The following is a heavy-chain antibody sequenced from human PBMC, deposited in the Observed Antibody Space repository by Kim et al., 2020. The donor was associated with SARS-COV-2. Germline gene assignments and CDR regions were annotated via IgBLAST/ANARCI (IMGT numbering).Heavy chain of an antibody. Sequence: ASVKVSCKASGYSFSSYYINWVRQAPGQGLEWMGIINPSGGTSRYAQKFQGRVTMTRDTSTSTVYMELSSIRSEDTAVYYCARGGDPLVVVAGPDPFDIWGQGTMVTVSS. V-gene: IGHV1-46*01. CDR2: INPSGGTS. CDR3: ARGGDPLVVVAGPDPFDI. D-gene: IGHD2-15*01. J-gene: IGHJ3*02. CDR1: GYSFSSYY.